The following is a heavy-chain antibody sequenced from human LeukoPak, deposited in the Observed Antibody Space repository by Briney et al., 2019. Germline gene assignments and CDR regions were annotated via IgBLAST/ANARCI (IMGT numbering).Heavy chain of an antibody. Sequence: SETLSLTCAVYGGSFSGYYWSWIRQPPGKGLEWIGEINHSGSTNYNPSRKSRVTISVDTSKNQFSLKLSSVTAADTAVYYCARERGYYGSGKYPLWGQGTLVTV. CDR3: ARERGYYGSGKYPL. CDR1: GGSFSGYY. CDR2: INHSGST. J-gene: IGHJ4*02. V-gene: IGHV4-34*01. D-gene: IGHD3-10*01.